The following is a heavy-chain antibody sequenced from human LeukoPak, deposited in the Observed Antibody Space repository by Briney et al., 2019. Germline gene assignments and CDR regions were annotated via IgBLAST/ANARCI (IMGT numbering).Heavy chain of an antibody. J-gene: IGHJ4*01. CDR1: GFTFNTYW. CDR3: AGVLGVRDLAYFDY. D-gene: IGHD3-10*01. V-gene: IGHV3-74*01. Sequence: PGGSLRLSCAASGFTFNTYWMHWVRQAPGKGLVWVSRIRSDGSSTSYADSVRGRFTISRDNAKNTRYLQMNSLRAEDTAVYYCAGVLGVRDLAYFDYWGHGTLVTVSS. CDR2: IRSDGSST.